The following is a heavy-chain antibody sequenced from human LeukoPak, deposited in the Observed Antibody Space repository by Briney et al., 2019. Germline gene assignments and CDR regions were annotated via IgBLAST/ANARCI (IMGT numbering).Heavy chain of an antibody. CDR3: ARVNRANIAVAGTSASDY. CDR2: INTNTGNP. D-gene: IGHD6-19*01. J-gene: IGHJ4*02. Sequence: GASVKVSCKASGHTFTSYAMNWVRQAPGQGLEWMGWINTNTGNPTYAQGFTGRFVFSLDTSVSTAYLQISSLKAEDTAVYYCARVNRANIAVAGTSASDYWGQGTLVTVSS. CDR1: GHTFTSYA. V-gene: IGHV7-4-1*02.